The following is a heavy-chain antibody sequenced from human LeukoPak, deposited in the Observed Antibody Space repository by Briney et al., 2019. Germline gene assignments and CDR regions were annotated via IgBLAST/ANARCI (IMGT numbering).Heavy chain of an antibody. D-gene: IGHD1-26*01. CDR3: ARLQRELLDGIDY. J-gene: IGHJ4*02. V-gene: IGHV3-48*01. CDR2: ISSSSSTI. Sequence: PGGSLRLSCAASGFTFSSYSMNWVRQAPGKGLEWVSYISSSSSTIYYADSVKGRFTISRDNAKNSLYLQMNSLRAEDTAVYYCARLQRELLDGIDYWGQGTLVTVSS. CDR1: GFTFSSYS.